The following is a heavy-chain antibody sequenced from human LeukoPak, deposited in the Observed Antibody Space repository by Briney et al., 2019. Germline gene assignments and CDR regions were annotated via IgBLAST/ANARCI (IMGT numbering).Heavy chain of an antibody. J-gene: IGHJ4*02. CDR2: IIPIFGTA. CDR3: ARASWISTADAVC. CDR1: GGTFSSYA. Sequence: SVKVSCKASGGTFSSYAISWVRQAPGQGLEWMGGIIPIFGTANYAQKFQGRVTITTDESTSTAYMELNNLRVDDTATYYCARASWISTADAVCWGQGTQVTVSS. V-gene: IGHV1-69*05. D-gene: IGHD2-2*03.